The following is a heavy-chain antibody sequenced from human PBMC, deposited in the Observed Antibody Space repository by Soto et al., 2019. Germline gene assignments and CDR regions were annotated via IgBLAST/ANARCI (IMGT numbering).Heavy chain of an antibody. J-gene: IGHJ4*02. CDR3: ARDLTYNYSFDY. CDR2: ISDNGRTK. D-gene: IGHD1-1*01. V-gene: IGHV3-30-3*01. Sequence: QVQLVESGGGVVQPGRSLRLSCAASGFTFSRHAMDWVRQAPGKGLEWVAFISDNGRTKDYADSVKGRFTISRDNSKNTLYLQMNSLRADDTAVYYCARDLTYNYSFDYWGQGTLVTVSS. CDR1: GFTFSRHA.